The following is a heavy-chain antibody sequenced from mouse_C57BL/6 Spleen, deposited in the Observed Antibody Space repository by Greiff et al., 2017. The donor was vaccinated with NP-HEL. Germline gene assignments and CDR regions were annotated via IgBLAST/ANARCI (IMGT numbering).Heavy chain of an antibody. Sequence: EVQLQQSGPELVKPGASVKIPCKASGYTFTDYNMDWVKQSHGKSLEWIGDINPNNGGTIYNQKFKGKATLTVDKSSSTAYMELRSLTSEDTAVYYCARSSYDYDGTYYAMDYWGQGTSVTVSS. CDR3: ARSSYDYDGTYYAMDY. V-gene: IGHV1-18*01. CDR2: INPNNGGT. CDR1: GYTFTDYN. D-gene: IGHD2-4*01. J-gene: IGHJ4*01.